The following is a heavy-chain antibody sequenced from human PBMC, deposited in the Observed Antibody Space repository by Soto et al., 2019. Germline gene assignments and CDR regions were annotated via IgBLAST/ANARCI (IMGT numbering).Heavy chain of an antibody. D-gene: IGHD2-15*01. CDR1: GYTLSELS. CDR2: FRPEDGET. V-gene: IGHV1-24*01. Sequence: QVQLLQSGAEVKKPGASVKVSCKVPGYTLSELSIHRVRQAPGKGLEWMGGFRPEDGETIYAPKFQDRVTMTEDTSTDTAYMDLSGLRSEDTAVYYCTTSGYCGGVSCPSGAFDIWGQGTMVSVFS. J-gene: IGHJ3*02. CDR3: TTSGYCGGVSCPSGAFDI.